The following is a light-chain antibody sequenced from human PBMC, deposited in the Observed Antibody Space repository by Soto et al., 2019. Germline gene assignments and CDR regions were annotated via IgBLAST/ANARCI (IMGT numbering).Light chain of an antibody. Sequence: QSALTQPASVSGSPGQSITXXCTGTSSXVXGYNYVSWYQQHPGKAPKLMIYEVSNRPSGVSNRFSGSKSGNTASLTISGLQAEDEADYYCSSYTSSSTRVFGGGTKLTVL. CDR1: SSXVXGYNY. J-gene: IGLJ3*02. V-gene: IGLV2-14*01. CDR3: SSYTSSSTRV. CDR2: EVS.